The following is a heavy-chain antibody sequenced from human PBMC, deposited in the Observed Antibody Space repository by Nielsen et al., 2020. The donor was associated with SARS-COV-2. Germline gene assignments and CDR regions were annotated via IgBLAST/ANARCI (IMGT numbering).Heavy chain of an antibody. CDR2: ISGSGGST. CDR1: GFTFSSYA. Sequence: GESLKISCAASGFTFSSYAMSWVRQAPGKGLEWVSAISGSGGSTYYADSVKGRFTISRDNSKSTLYLQMNSLRAEDTAVYYCAKSSCSGGSCYFEFYYYYGMDVWGQGTTVTVSS. CDR3: AKSSCSGGSCYFEFYYYYGMDV. V-gene: IGHV3-23*01. D-gene: IGHD2-15*01. J-gene: IGHJ6*02.